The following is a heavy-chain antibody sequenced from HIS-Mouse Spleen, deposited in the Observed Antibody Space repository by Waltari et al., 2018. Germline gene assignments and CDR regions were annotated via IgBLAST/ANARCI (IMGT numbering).Heavy chain of an antibody. D-gene: IGHD6-13*01. CDR1: GGSIRSSRSY. J-gene: IGHJ2*01. CDR3: AREIPYSSSWYDWYFDL. Sequence: QLQLQESGPGLVKPSETLSLTCTVSGGSIRSSRSYRGWIRQPPGKGLEWIGSIYYSGSTYYNPSLKSRVTISVDTSKNQFSLKLSSVTAADTAVYYCAREIPYSSSWYDWYFDLWGRGTLVTVSS. V-gene: IGHV4-39*07. CDR2: IYYSGST.